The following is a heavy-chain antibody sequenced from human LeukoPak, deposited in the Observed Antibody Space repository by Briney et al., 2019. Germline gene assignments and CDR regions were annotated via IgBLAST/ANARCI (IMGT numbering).Heavy chain of an antibody. V-gene: IGHV3-30*18. J-gene: IGHJ4*02. Sequence: GGSLRLSCVASGFTFSSYGMHWVRQAPGEGLEWEAFISYDGSNRYYVDSVKGRFTISRDNSKNTLYLQMNSLRPEDTAVYYCAKVRGPGEVSGWYYFDSWGQGTLVTVSS. D-gene: IGHD6-19*01. CDR3: AKVRGPGEVSGWYYFDS. CDR1: GFTFSSYG. CDR2: ISYDGSNR.